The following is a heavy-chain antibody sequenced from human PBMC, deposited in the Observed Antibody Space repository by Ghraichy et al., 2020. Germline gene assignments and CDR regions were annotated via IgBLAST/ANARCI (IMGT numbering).Heavy chain of an antibody. CDR2: ISGSGGST. CDR1: GFTFSSYA. V-gene: IGHV3-23*01. Sequence: AGSLRLSCAASGFTFSSYAMSWVRQTPGKGLEWVSAISGSGGSTYYADSVKGRFTISRDNSKNTLYLQMNSLRAEDTAVYYCAKAALSNDYGDLYYFDYWGQGTLVTVSS. D-gene: IGHD4-17*01. J-gene: IGHJ4*02. CDR3: AKAALSNDYGDLYYFDY.